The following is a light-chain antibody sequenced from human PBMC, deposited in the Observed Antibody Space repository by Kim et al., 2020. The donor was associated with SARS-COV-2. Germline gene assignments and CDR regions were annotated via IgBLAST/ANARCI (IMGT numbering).Light chain of an antibody. Sequence: GQSLTLSCTGTSSDIGTYNYVSWYQQYPGKAPKLMIYDVSVRPSGVSNRFSGSKSGNTASLTISGLQAEDEADYYCNSYTMSSTPLFGGGTQLTVL. CDR3: NSYTMSSTPL. CDR1: SSDIGTYNY. V-gene: IGLV2-14*03. J-gene: IGLJ2*01. CDR2: DVS.